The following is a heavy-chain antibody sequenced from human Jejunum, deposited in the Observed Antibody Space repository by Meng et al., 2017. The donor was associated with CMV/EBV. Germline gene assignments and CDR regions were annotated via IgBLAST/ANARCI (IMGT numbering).Heavy chain of an antibody. CDR3: ARGGDIVVVPAASRLGNWFDP. CDR1: YA. V-gene: IGHV3-30*04. Sequence: YAMHWVRQAPGKGLEWVAVISYDGSTKYYADSVKGRFTISRDNSKNTLFLQMNSLRAEDTAVYYCARGGDIVVVPAASRLGNWFDPWGQGTLVTVSS. D-gene: IGHD2-2*01. J-gene: IGHJ5*02. CDR2: ISYDGSTK.